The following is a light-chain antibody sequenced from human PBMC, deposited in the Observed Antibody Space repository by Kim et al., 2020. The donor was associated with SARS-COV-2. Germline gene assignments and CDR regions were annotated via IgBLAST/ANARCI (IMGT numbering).Light chain of an antibody. CDR2: DAS. J-gene: IGKJ5*01. CDR1: QHINNY. CDR3: QQYDNLPIT. V-gene: IGKV1-33*01. Sequence: DIQMTQSPSSLSASLGDRVTITCQASQHINNYLNWYQQKPGKAPKLLIYDASNLETGVPSRISGSGSGTYFTFTISSLQPEDIATYYCQQYDNLPITFGQGTRLEIK.